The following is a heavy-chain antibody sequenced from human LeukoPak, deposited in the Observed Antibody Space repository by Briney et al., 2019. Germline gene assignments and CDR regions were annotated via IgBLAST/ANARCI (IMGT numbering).Heavy chain of an antibody. CDR1: GFTCSSSG. Sequence: PGGSLRLSCAASGFTCSSSGMHWVRQAPGRGLEWVAFISYAGSNEYYADSVKGRFTISRDNSKNTLYLQMNSLRTEDTAVYYCAKGDGYKGHFDYWGQGTLVPVSS. V-gene: IGHV3-30*02. D-gene: IGHD5-24*01. CDR2: ISYAGSNE. CDR3: AKGDGYKGHFDY. J-gene: IGHJ4*02.